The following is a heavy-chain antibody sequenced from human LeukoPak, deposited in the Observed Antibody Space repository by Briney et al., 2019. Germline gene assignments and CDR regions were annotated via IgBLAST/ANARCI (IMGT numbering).Heavy chain of an antibody. CDR3: ARSDVDTAMVNGMDV. D-gene: IGHD5-18*01. V-gene: IGHV5-51*01. J-gene: IGHJ6*02. Sequence: GESLKISCKGSGYSFTSYWIGWVRQMPGKGLEWMGIIYPGDSDTRYSPSFQVQVTISADKSISPAYLQWSSLKASDTAMYYCARSDVDTAMVNGMDVWGQGTTVTVSS. CDR1: GYSFTSYW. CDR2: IYPGDSDT.